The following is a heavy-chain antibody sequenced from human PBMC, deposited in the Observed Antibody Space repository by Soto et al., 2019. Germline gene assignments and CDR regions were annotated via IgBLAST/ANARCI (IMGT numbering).Heavy chain of an antibody. Sequence: QVQLVQSGAEVKKPGSSVKVSCKASGGTFSTYTITWVRQAPGQGLEWMGRIIPIIGIINYAQKFQGRVTISADKLPVTAYMELTGLRSDDTAVYYCAGDPDSHYNDSHASSYPWGQGTLVTVSS. CDR1: GGTFSTYT. D-gene: IGHD4-4*01. J-gene: IGHJ5*02. V-gene: IGHV1-69*08. CDR3: AGDPDSHYNDSHASSYP. CDR2: IIPIIGII.